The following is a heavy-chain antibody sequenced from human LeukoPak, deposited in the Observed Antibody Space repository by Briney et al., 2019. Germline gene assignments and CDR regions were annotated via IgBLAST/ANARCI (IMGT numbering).Heavy chain of an antibody. CDR1: GFTFSDLY. CDR2: IRNKAQRYTT. V-gene: IGHV3-72*01. D-gene: IGHD2-8*01. CDR3: ARDTNASPDDY. Sequence: GGSLRLSYAASGFTFSDLYMNWVRQAPGKGLEWVGRIRNKAQRYTTEYATSVKGRFTISRDDSKNSLFLQMNSLKTEDTAVYYCARDTNASPDDYWGPGTLVTVSS. J-gene: IGHJ4*02.